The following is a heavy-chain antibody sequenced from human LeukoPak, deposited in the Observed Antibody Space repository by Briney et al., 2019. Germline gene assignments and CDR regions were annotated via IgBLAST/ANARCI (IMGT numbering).Heavy chain of an antibody. Sequence: TSETLSLTCTVSGYSISSGYYWGWIRQPPGRGLEWIGHVFYGGSTNYKPSLKSRVTISVDRSKNQFSLKLTSVTAVDTAVYYCARAGAWQIDPWGQGTLVTVSS. CDR3: ARAGAWQIDP. CDR1: GYSISSGYY. CDR2: VFYGGST. V-gene: IGHV4-61*05. D-gene: IGHD3-10*01. J-gene: IGHJ5*02.